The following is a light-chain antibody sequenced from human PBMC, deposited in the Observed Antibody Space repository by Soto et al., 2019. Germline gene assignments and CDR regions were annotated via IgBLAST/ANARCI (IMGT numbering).Light chain of an antibody. CDR2: AAS. Sequence: DSPLSPSPSAVSAFVGQSVTITRRASQSISSYLNWYQQKPGKAPKLLIYAASSLQSGVPSRFSGSGSGTDFTLTISSLQPEDFATYYCQKNYSTPPGTFGQGTKVDI. V-gene: IGKV1-39*01. CDR1: QSISSY. CDR3: QKNYSTPPGT. J-gene: IGKJ1*01.